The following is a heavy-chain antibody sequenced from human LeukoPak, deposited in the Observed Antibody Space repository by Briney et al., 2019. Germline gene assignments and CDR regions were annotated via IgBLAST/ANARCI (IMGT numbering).Heavy chain of an antibody. CDR1: GYSLIELS. CDR3: ATEKHVDIVATGEAFDI. V-gene: IGHV1-24*01. D-gene: IGHD5-12*01. Sequence: GASVKVSCKVSGYSLIELSMHWVRQAPGKGLEWMGGFDPEDGETIYAQKFQGRVTMNEDTSTDTAYMELSSLRSEDTAVYYCATEKHVDIVATGEAFDIWGQGTMVTVSS. J-gene: IGHJ3*02. CDR2: FDPEDGET.